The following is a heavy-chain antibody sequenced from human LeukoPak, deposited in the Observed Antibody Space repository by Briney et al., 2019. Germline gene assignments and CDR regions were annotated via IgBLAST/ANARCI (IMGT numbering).Heavy chain of an antibody. Sequence: PSETRSLTCTVSGGSFSSHHWSWIRQPPGKGLEWIGYINYSGTTKYNPSLKSRVIMSVDTSKKQFSLRLTSVTAADTAVYYCARGPEGSGSYMCDYWGQGTRVTVSS. CDR1: GGSFSSHH. CDR3: ARGPEGSGSYMCDY. J-gene: IGHJ4*02. V-gene: IGHV4-59*11. D-gene: IGHD3-10*01. CDR2: INYSGTT.